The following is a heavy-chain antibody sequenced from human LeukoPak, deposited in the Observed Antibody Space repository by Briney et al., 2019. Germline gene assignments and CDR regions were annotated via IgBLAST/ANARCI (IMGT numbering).Heavy chain of an antibody. Sequence: SETLSLTCTVSGGSISSYYWSWIRQPPGKGLEWIGYIYYSGSTYYNPSLKSRVTISVDTSKNQFSLKLSSVTAADTAVYYCASLSYSSSGYYFDYWGQGTLVTASS. D-gene: IGHD6-6*01. J-gene: IGHJ4*02. CDR3: ASLSYSSSGYYFDY. CDR1: GGSISSYY. CDR2: IYYSGST. V-gene: IGHV4-59*12.